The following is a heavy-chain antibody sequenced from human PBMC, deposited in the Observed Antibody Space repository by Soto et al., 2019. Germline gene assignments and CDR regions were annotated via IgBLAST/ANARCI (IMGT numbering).Heavy chain of an antibody. CDR3: TSQYCGGDCSRVDP. CDR2: IRSKADSYAT. J-gene: IGHJ5*02. D-gene: IGHD2-21*02. Sequence: EVQLVESGGGLVQPGGSLKLSCAASGFTLSGSRIHWVRQASGKGLEWVGRIRSKADSYATAYAASVKGRFTISRDDSKNTGYRQMNSLKTEDTAVYYCTSQYCGGDCSRVDPWGQGTLVTVSS. CDR1: GFTLSGSR. V-gene: IGHV3-73*02.